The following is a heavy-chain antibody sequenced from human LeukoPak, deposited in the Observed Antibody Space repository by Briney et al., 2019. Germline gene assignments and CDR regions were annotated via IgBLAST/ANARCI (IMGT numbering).Heavy chain of an antibody. J-gene: IGHJ3*02. V-gene: IGHV4-31*03. Sequence: PSETLSLTCTVSGGSINSGDYYWRWIRKHPGKGLEWIGYIYYSGSTYYNPSLKSRVTISVDTSQNQFSLKLSSVTAADTAVYYCARDRLNGAFDIWGQGTMVTVSS. D-gene: IGHD2-8*01. CDR2: IYYSGST. CDR3: ARDRLNGAFDI. CDR1: GGSINSGDYY.